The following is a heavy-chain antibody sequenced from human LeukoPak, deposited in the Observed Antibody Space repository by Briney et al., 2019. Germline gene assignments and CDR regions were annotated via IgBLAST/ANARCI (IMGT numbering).Heavy chain of an antibody. Sequence: GASVKVSCKASGGTFSSYAISWVRPAPGQGLGWMGGIIPILGTANYAQKFQGRVTITADKSTRTAYMELSSLRSEDTAVYYCASWGGVSTFDGFDIWDQGTMVTVSS. CDR2: IIPILGTA. CDR1: GGTFSSYA. V-gene: IGHV1-69*06. CDR3: ASWGGVSTFDGFDI. J-gene: IGHJ3*02. D-gene: IGHD3-16*01.